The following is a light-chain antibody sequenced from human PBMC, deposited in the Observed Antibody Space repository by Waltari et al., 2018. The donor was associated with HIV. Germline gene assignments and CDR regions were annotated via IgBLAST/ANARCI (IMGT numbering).Light chain of an antibody. J-gene: IGLJ2*01. V-gene: IGLV1-51*02. Sequence: QSVLTQPPSVSAAPGQKVTISCSGSSSNIGGNYVSWYQQFPGTAPKLLIYENSERPPGIPDRCSGSKYGTSATLGITGLQTGDEAHYFCGSWDSSLSAVLFGGGTKLTVL. CDR2: ENS. CDR3: GSWDSSLSAVL. CDR1: SSNIGGNY.